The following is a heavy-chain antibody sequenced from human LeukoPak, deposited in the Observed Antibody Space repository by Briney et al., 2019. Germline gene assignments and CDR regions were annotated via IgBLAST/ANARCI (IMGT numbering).Heavy chain of an antibody. Sequence: GGSLRLSCAAFGFTVSTNYMNWVRQAPGKGLEWVSNIYTDGRTYYADSVKGRFTISRDISKNTLYLQLNSLRAEDTAMYYCARDNPALQNWGQGTLVTVSS. CDR3: ARDNPALQN. V-gene: IGHV3-66*01. J-gene: IGHJ1*01. CDR1: GFTVSTNY. CDR2: IYTDGRT.